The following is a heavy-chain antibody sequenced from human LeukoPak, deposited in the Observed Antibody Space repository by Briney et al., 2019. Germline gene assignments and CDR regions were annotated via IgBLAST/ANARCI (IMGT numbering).Heavy chain of an antibody. CDR3: AKVSVCYGCYLDY. Sequence: GGSLRLSCVVSGIILTNYAMTWVRQAPGKGLEWVSTINGAGDNTYYAETVKGRFTISRDNSKNTLYLQMHSLRAEDTAIYYCAKVSVCYGCYLDYWGQGTLVTVS. V-gene: IGHV3-23*01. D-gene: IGHD3-16*01. J-gene: IGHJ4*02. CDR2: INGAGDNT. CDR1: GIILTNYA.